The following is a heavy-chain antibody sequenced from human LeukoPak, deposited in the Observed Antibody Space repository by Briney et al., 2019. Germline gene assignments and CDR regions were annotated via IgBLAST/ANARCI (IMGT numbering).Heavy chain of an antibody. CDR3: ARHPMVRGPYDH. V-gene: IGHV4-38-2*02. Sequence: PSETLSLTCTVSGYFINSGYFWGWIRQPPGKGLEWIGSIYHSGSTYYNPSLKSRITISIDTSKNQFSLKLSSVTAADTAVYYCARHPMVRGPYDHWGQGTLVTVSS. CDR1: GYFINSGYF. CDR2: IYHSGST. D-gene: IGHD3-10*01. J-gene: IGHJ4*02.